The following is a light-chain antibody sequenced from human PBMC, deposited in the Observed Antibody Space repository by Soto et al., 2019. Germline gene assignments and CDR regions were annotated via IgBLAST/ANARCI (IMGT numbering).Light chain of an antibody. J-gene: IGKJ2*01. CDR1: QSISIY. V-gene: IGKV1-39*01. CDR2: AAS. CDR3: QQSSIRPRT. Sequence: DIQLTQSPASLSASVGDRVTIICRASQSISIYLNWYQQKPGKAPRLLIYAASSLQSEVPSRFSGGGSGTEFTLTISSLQPEDFATYYCQQSSIRPRTFGQGTKLDIK.